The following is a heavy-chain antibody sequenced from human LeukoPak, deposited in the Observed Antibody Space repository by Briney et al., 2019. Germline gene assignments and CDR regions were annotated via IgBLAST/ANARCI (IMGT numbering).Heavy chain of an antibody. J-gene: IGHJ4*02. CDR3: VYRNYGSGLWDY. D-gene: IGHD3-10*01. Sequence: SGPTLVKPTQTLTLTCTFSGFSLSTSGVGVGWIRQPPGKALEWLALIYWNDDKRYSPSLKSRLTITKDTSKNQVVLTMTNMDPVDTDTYYCVYRNYGSGLWDYWGQGTLVTVSS. V-gene: IGHV2-5*01. CDR2: IYWNDDK. CDR1: GFSLSTSGVG.